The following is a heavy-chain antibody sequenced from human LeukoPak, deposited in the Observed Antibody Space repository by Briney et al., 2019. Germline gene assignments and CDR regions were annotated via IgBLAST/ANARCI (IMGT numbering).Heavy chain of an antibody. CDR3: ARDSVDGSGTYYNDSPDY. J-gene: IGHJ4*02. Sequence: GDSVKVSCKASGYTFTSYGISWVRQAPGQGLEWMAWISAYNGNTDYAQNLRGRVTMTTDTSTSTAYMELRSLRSDDTAVYYCARDSVDGSGTYYNDSPDYWGQGTLVTVS. V-gene: IGHV1-18*01. CDR2: ISAYNGNT. CDR1: GYTFTSYG. D-gene: IGHD3-10*01.